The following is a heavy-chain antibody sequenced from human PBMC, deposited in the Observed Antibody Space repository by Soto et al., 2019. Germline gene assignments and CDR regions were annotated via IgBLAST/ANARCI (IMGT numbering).Heavy chain of an antibody. Sequence: ASVKVSCKTSGYTFTNYFVHWVRQAPGQGLEWMGWISAYNGNTNYAQKLQGRVTMTTDTSTSTAYMELRILRSDDTAVYYCARGAVAGSGGWFDPWGQGTLVTVS. D-gene: IGHD6-19*01. V-gene: IGHV1-18*04. J-gene: IGHJ5*02. CDR3: ARGAVAGSGGWFDP. CDR1: GYTFTNYF. CDR2: ISAYNGNT.